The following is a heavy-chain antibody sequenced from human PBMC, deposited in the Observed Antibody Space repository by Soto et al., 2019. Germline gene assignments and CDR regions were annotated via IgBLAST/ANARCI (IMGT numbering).Heavy chain of an antibody. V-gene: IGHV4-34*01. Sequence: QVQLQQWGAGLLKPSETLSLTCAVYGGSFSGYYWSWIRQPPGKGLEWIGEINHSGSTNYNPSLKGRVTISVDTSKNQFSLTLSSVTAADTAVYYCARGLREIDYWGQGTLVTVSS. J-gene: IGHJ4*02. CDR2: INHSGST. CDR1: GGSFSGYY. CDR3: ARGLREIDY.